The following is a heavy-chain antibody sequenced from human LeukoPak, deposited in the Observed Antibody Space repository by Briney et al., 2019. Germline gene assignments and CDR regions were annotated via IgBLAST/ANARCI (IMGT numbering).Heavy chain of an antibody. Sequence: SETLSLTCTVSGGSISSYYWSWIRQPPGKGLKWIGYIYYSGSTNYNPSLKSRVTISVDTSKNQFSLKLSSVTAADTAVYYCARVKMQRNFDYWGQGTLVPVSS. CDR3: ARVKMQRNFDY. CDR2: IYYSGST. J-gene: IGHJ4*02. CDR1: GGSISSYY. D-gene: IGHD5-24*01. V-gene: IGHV4-59*01.